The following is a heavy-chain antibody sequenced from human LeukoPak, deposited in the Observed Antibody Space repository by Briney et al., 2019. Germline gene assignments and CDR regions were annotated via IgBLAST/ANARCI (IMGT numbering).Heavy chain of an antibody. CDR2: LYWDDDK. Sequence: SGPTLVKPTQTLTLTSTFSGFSLSTSGVGVGWIRQPPGKALEWLALLYWDDDKRYSPSLKSRLTITKDTSKNQVVLTMTNMDPVDTATYYCAHLGGYSSSWQGAIDYWGQGTLVTVSS. J-gene: IGHJ4*02. V-gene: IGHV2-5*02. CDR3: AHLGGYSSSWQGAIDY. CDR1: GFSLSTSGVG. D-gene: IGHD6-13*01.